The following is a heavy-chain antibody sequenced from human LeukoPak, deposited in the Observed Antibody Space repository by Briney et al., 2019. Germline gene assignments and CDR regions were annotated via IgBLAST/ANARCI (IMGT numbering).Heavy chain of an antibody. CDR1: GFTFGDYA. J-gene: IGHJ6*03. Sequence: GGSLRLSCTASGFTFGDYAMSWFRQAPGKGLEWVGFIRSKAYGGTTEYAASVKGRFTISRDDSKSIAYLQMNSLKTEDTAVYYCTRDLPLWSSSWYGPGYYMDVWGKGTTVTVSS. CDR2: IRSKAYGGTT. D-gene: IGHD6-13*01. CDR3: TRDLPLWSSSWYGPGYYMDV. V-gene: IGHV3-49*03.